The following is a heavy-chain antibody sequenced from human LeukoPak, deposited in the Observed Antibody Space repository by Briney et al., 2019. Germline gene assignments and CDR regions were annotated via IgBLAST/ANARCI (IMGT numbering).Heavy chain of an antibody. J-gene: IGHJ3*02. CDR2: INPNSGGT. Sequence: GASVKVSCKASGYTFTSYYMHWVRQAPGQGLEWMGWINPNSGGTNYAQKFQGRVTMTRDTSISTAYMELSRLRSDDTAVYYCARGSKPVLYYDFWSGYIDAFDIWGQGTMVTVSS. CDR1: GYTFTSYY. D-gene: IGHD3-3*01. CDR3: ARGSKPVLYYDFWSGYIDAFDI. V-gene: IGHV1-2*02.